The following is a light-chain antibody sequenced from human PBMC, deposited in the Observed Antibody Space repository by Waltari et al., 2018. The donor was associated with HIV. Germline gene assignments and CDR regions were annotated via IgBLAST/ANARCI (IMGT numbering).Light chain of an antibody. CDR2: GAS. CDR1: QNIDTF. V-gene: IGKV1-39*01. CDR3: LQTYITPLT. Sequence: DIQITQSPPSLSASVGGSFTITFLPSQNIDTFVFWYPQKPGEAPRLLIAGASAVQSGVPSRFSGSGSGTDFTLNISSLQTEDFATYFCLQTYITPLTFGPGTKVDVK. J-gene: IGKJ3*01.